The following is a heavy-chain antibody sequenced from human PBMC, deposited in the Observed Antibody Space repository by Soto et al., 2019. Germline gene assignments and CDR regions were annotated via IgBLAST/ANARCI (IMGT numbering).Heavy chain of an antibody. V-gene: IGHV3-30-3*01. CDR2: ISGDGGNK. D-gene: IGHD6-19*01. CDR1: GLTFSSYA. Sequence: QVHLVESGGGVVQPGKSLRLSCTASGLTFSSYAVHWVRQAPGKGLEWVSVISGDGGNKYFAESVRGRFLISRDNSKNTVYLQMNSLRHEDTAVYFCARRLTSTVSALEYWGQGTLVTVSS. CDR3: ARRLTSTVSALEY. J-gene: IGHJ4*02.